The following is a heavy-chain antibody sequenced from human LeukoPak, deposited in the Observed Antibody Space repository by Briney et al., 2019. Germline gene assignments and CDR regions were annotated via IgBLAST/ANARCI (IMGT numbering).Heavy chain of an antibody. D-gene: IGHD3-10*01. CDR1: GFTFSTYN. CDR2: ISAGSSTI. J-gene: IGHJ4*02. CDR3: TRDFRGLSWYFDY. Sequence: GGSLRLSCAAPGFTFSTYNMNWVRQAPGKGLEWVSYISAGSSTIFYADSVKGRFTISRDNARDSLYLQMNSLRAEDTAVYYCTRDFRGLSWYFDYWGQGTLVTVSS. V-gene: IGHV3-48*01.